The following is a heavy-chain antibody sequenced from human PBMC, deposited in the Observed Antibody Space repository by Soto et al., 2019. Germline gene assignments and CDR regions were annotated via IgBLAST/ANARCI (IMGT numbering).Heavy chain of an antibody. J-gene: IGHJ6*02. CDR1: GFTFSSYA. Sequence: GGSLRLSCAASGFTFSSYAMHWVRQAPGKGLEWVAVISYDGSNKYYADSVKGRFTISRDNSKNTLYLQMNSLRAEDTAVYYCARDRTTVNGSLYYYYGMDVWGQGTTVTVSS. CDR2: ISYDGSNK. V-gene: IGHV3-30-3*01. CDR3: ARDRTTVNGSLYYYYGMDV. D-gene: IGHD4-4*01.